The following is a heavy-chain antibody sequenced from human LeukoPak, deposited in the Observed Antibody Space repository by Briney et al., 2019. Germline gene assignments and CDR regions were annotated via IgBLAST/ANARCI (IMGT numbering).Heavy chain of an antibody. CDR1: GGSISSYY. CDR2: IYYSGST. J-gene: IGHJ5*02. CDR3: ARDQGYCSSTSCHISWFDP. D-gene: IGHD2-2*01. Sequence: TSETLSLTCTVSGGSISSYYWSWIRQPPGKGLEWIGYIYYSGSTNYNPSLKSRVTISVDTSKTQFSLKLSSVTAADTAVYYCARDQGYCSSTSCHISWFDPWGQGTLVTVSS. V-gene: IGHV4-59*01.